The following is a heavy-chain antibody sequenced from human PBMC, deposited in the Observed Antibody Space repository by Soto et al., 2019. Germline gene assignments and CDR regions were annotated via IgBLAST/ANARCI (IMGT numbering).Heavy chain of an antibody. Sequence: QVQLQESGPGLVKPSQTLSLTCTVSGGSISSGDYYWSWIRQPPGKGLEWIGYIYYSGSTYYNPSLKSRVTISVDTSKNQFYLQLSSVTAADTAVYYCARDQAVAGTAFDIWGQGTMVTVSS. J-gene: IGHJ3*02. CDR3: ARDQAVAGTAFDI. CDR1: GGSISSGDYY. V-gene: IGHV4-30-4*01. CDR2: IYYSGST. D-gene: IGHD6-19*01.